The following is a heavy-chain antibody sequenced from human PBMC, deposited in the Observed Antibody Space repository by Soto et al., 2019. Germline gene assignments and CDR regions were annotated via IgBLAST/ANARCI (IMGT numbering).Heavy chain of an antibody. Sequence: QVQLVESGGGVAQPGRSLRLSCAASGFMFSNHGMHWVRQAPGTGLEWVAVIWSDGNNRYYADSVKGRFTISRDNSKNTLYLQMNSLRPEDTAVYYCVRGDNWNDEASDYWGQGTLVTVSS. J-gene: IGHJ4*02. CDR3: VRGDNWNDEASDY. CDR1: GFMFSNHG. V-gene: IGHV3-33*01. CDR2: IWSDGNNR. D-gene: IGHD1-1*01.